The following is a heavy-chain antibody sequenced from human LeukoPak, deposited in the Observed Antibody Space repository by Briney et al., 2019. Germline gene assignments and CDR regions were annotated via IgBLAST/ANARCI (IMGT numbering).Heavy chain of an antibody. V-gene: IGHV1-18*01. CDR2: ISAYNGNT. CDR3: ARDLVVVPAAAVNYFDY. J-gene: IGHJ4*02. CDR1: GYTFTSYG. Sequence: GASVKVSCKASGYTFTSYGISWVRQAPGQGLEWMGWISAYNGNTNYAQKLQGRVTMTRDTSTSTVYMELSSLRSEDTAVYYCARDLVVVPAAAVNYFDYWGQGTLVTASS. D-gene: IGHD2-2*01.